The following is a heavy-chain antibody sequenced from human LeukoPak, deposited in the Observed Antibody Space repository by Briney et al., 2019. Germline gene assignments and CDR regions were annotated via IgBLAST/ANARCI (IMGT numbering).Heavy chain of an antibody. CDR2: ISWNSGSI. J-gene: IGHJ4*02. Sequence: GGSLRLSCAASGFTFDDYAMHWVRQAPGKGLEWVSGISWNSGSIGYADSVKGRFTISRDNAKKSLYLEMNGLRAEDTAMYYCVKDLGFGMIVPRGFHYWGQGTLVTVSS. CDR1: GFTFDDYA. D-gene: IGHD3-22*01. V-gene: IGHV3-9*01. CDR3: VKDLGFGMIVPRGFHY.